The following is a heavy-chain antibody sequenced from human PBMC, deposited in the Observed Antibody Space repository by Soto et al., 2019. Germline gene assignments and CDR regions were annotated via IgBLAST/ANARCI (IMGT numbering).Heavy chain of an antibody. D-gene: IGHD2-2*02. Sequence: QVQLQESGPGLVKPSQTLSLTCTVSGGSISSGGYYWSWIRQHPGKGLEWIGYIYYSGSTYYNPSLKSRVTISVDTSKNQFSLKLSSVTAADTAVYYCARAPIVVVPAAIPNWFDPWGQGTLVTVSS. CDR1: GGSISSGGYY. V-gene: IGHV4-31*03. CDR3: ARAPIVVVPAAIPNWFDP. CDR2: IYYSGST. J-gene: IGHJ5*02.